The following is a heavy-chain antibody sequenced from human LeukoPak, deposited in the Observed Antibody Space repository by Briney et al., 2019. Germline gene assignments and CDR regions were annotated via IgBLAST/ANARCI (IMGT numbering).Heavy chain of an antibody. V-gene: IGHV3-9*01. D-gene: IGHD3-22*01. Sequence: PGGSLRLSCTASGFNFDDYAMHWVRQVPGKGLEWVSGINWNSAHIGYADSVKGRFTISRDNAKNSLYLQMNSLRAEDTALYYCAKDITMIVEGPGVYFDYWGQGTLVTVSS. CDR2: INWNSAHI. CDR3: AKDITMIVEGPGVYFDY. CDR1: GFNFDDYA. J-gene: IGHJ4*02.